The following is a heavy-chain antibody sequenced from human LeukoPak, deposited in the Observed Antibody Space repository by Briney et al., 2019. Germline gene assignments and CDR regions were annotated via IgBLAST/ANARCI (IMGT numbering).Heavy chain of an antibody. V-gene: IGHV3-23*01. CDR2: ISGSGGST. CDR1: GFTFSSYA. CDR3: AKDLAFASIAAVIRNYYYYYCMDV. J-gene: IGHJ6*03. D-gene: IGHD6-13*01. Sequence: GGSLRLSCAASGFTFSSYAMSWVRQAPGKGLEWVSAISGSGGSTYYADSVKGRFTISRDNSKNTLYLQMNSLRAEDTAVYYCAKDLAFASIAAVIRNYYYYYCMDVWGKGTTVTVSS.